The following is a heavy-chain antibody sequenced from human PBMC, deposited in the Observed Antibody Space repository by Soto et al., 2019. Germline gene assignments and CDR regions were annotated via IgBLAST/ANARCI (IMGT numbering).Heavy chain of an antibody. V-gene: IGHV4-34*01. CDR2: INHSGST. CDR1: GGSFSGYY. Sequence: SETLSLTCAVYGGSFSGYYWSWIRQPPGKGLEWIGEINHSGSTNYNPSLKSRVTISVDTSKNQFSLKLSSVTAADTAVYYCARKMLLAPINTVTTFSFDYWGQGTLVTVSS. CDR3: ARKMLLAPINTVTTFSFDY. D-gene: IGHD4-17*01. J-gene: IGHJ4*02.